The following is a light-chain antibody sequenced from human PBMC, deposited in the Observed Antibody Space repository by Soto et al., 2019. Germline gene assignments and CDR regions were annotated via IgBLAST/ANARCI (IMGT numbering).Light chain of an antibody. CDR3: MQGITFT. Sequence: LLLTQSPLSLPVTLGQSASISCRSSQSLVHSDGNTYLNWFQQRPGQSPRRLIYKASNRDSGVPDRFSGSGSGSDFTLTISRVEADDVGVYYCMQGITFTFGQGTRVEI. CDR1: QSLVHSDGNTY. J-gene: IGKJ1*01. V-gene: IGKV2-30*02. CDR2: KAS.